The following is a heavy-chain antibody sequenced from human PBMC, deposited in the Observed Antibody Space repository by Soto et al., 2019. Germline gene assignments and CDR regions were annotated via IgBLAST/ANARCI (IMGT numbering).Heavy chain of an antibody. Sequence: GASVTGSCTASGGTYISYAISLVRQAPGQGLEWMGGIIPIFGTANYAQKFQGRVTITADESTSTAYMELSSLRSEDTAVYYCARQLTYYYDSSAFDIWGQATMVNVS. V-gene: IGHV1-69*01. CDR1: GGTYISYA. J-gene: IGHJ3*02. D-gene: IGHD3-22*01. CDR2: IIPIFGTA. CDR3: ARQLTYYYDSSAFDI.